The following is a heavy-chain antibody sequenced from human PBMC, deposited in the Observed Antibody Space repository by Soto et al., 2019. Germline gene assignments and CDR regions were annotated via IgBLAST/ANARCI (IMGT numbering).Heavy chain of an antibody. CDR2: IYYSGNT. CDR1: GASINSGDYY. D-gene: IGHD2-15*01. CDR3: ARVRFYCSGGSCQKGNWFDP. Sequence: PLETLSLTCTVSGASINSGDYYWSWIRQPPGKSLEWIGYIYYSGNTYNNPSLKSRISMSVDRSKDQFFLKLRSVTAADTAVYYCARVRFYCSGGSCQKGNWFDPWGQGTLVTVSS. V-gene: IGHV4-30-4*01. J-gene: IGHJ5*02.